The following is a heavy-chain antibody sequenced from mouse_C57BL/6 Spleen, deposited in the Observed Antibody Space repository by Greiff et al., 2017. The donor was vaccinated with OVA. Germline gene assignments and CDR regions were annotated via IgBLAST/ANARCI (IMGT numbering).Heavy chain of an antibody. Sequence: VQLQQSGPELVKPGASVKIPCKASGYTFTDYNMDWVKQSHGKSLEWIGDINPNNGGTIYNQKFKGKATLTVDKSSSTAYMELRSLTSEDTAVYYCAREGTRLYWYFDVWGTGTTVTVSS. V-gene: IGHV1-18*01. CDR3: AREGTRLYWYFDV. CDR1: GYTFTDYN. CDR2: INPNNGGT. J-gene: IGHJ1*03. D-gene: IGHD2-13*01.